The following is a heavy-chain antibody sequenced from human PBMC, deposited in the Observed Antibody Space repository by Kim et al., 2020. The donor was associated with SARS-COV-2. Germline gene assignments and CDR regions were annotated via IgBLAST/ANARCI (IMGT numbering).Heavy chain of an antibody. Sequence: DSVKGRFTISRDNSKNTLYLQMNSLRAEDTAVYYCARDEKRWGYGDYVGYWGQGTLVTVSS. CDR3: ARDEKRWGYGDYVGY. D-gene: IGHD4-17*01. V-gene: IGHV3-30*01. J-gene: IGHJ4*02.